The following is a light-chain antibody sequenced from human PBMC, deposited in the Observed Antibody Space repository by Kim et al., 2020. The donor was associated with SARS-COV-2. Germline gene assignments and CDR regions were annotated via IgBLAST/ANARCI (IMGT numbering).Light chain of an antibody. CDR1: KLGDKY. Sequence: VSPGKTASITCSGDKLGDKYACWYQQKPGQSPVLVIYQDSKRPSGIPERFSGSNSGNTATLTISGTQAMDEADYYCQAWDSSTKVFGTGTKVTVL. CDR3: QAWDSSTKV. CDR2: QDS. J-gene: IGLJ1*01. V-gene: IGLV3-1*01.